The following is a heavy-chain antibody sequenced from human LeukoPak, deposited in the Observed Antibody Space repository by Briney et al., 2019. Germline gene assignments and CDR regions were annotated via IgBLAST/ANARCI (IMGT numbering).Heavy chain of an antibody. CDR2: VDYSRTNEYT. J-gene: IGHJ6*02. CDR3: AREKGSGLGSGMDV. V-gene: IGHV4-59*12. CDR1: GGSLGTFY. D-gene: IGHD6-19*01. Sequence: SQTLSLTCALSGGSLGTFYWGWVPEPPGKGREWVGGVDYSRTNEYTNYNASLKSRVTISLDTSKKQFSLILTSVIAADTALYYCAREKGSGLGSGMDVWGQGTSVTVSS.